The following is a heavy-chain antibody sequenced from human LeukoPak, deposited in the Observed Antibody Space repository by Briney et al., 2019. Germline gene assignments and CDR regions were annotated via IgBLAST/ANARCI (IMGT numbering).Heavy chain of an antibody. D-gene: IGHD4-17*01. Sequence: SETLSLTCTVSGGSISSYYWSWIRQPPGKGLEWIGYIYYSASTNYNPSLKSRVTISVDTSKNQFSLKLSSVTAADTAVYYCARGGGYGDSGDYWGQGTLVTVSS. CDR3: ARGGGYGDSGDY. V-gene: IGHV4-59*01. CDR1: GGSISSYY. J-gene: IGHJ4*02. CDR2: IYYSAST.